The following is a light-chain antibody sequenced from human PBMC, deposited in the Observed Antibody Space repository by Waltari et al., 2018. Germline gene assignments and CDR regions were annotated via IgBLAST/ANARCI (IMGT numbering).Light chain of an antibody. CDR3: QMYVRLPVT. CDR1: QSVGRA. V-gene: IGKV3-20*01. J-gene: IGKJ1*01. CDR2: DTA. Sequence: EIVLPQSQGTLDLSPGETATLPCRAIQSVGRALAWYQQKPGQAPRPLIYDTATRATGIPDRFSGSGSGTDFSLTISRVEPEDFAVYYCQMYVRLPVTFGQGTKVEVK.